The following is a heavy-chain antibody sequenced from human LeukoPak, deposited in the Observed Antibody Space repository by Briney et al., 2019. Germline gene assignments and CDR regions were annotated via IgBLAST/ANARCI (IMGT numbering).Heavy chain of an antibody. J-gene: IGHJ4*02. CDR2: ISWNSGSI. CDR1: GFTFDDYA. V-gene: IGHV3-9*01. D-gene: IGHD3-10*01. CDR3: ARAAYLVRGVIITPPFDY. Sequence: GGSLRLSCAASGFTFDDYAMHWVRQAPGKGLEWVSGISWNSGSIGYADSVKGRFTISRDNAKNSLYLQMNSLRAEDTATYYCARAAYLVRGVIITPPFDYWGQGTLVTVSS.